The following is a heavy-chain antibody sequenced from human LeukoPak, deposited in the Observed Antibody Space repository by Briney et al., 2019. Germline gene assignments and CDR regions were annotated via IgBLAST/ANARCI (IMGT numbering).Heavy chain of an antibody. CDR2: IYHSGST. V-gene: IGHV4-59*12. CDR3: AGGRCSGGSCYLLRAFDY. J-gene: IGHJ4*02. CDR1: GGSISSYY. D-gene: IGHD2-15*01. Sequence: PSETLSLSCTVSGGSISSYYWSWIRQPPGKGLEWIGYIYHSGSTNYNPSLKSRVTISVDTSKNQFSLKLSSVIAADTAVYYCAGGRCSGGSCYLLRAFDYWGQGTLVTVSS.